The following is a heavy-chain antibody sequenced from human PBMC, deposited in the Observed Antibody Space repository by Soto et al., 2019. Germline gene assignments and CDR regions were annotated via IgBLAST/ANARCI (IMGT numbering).Heavy chain of an antibody. CDR2: INPSGGST. D-gene: IGHD3-3*01. CDR1: GYTFTSYY. J-gene: IGHJ5*02. CDR3: AREDFWSGYSRGWFDP. V-gene: IGHV1-46*01. Sequence: ASVKVSCKASGYTFTSYYMHCVRQAPGQGLEWMGIINPSGGSTSYAQKFQGRVTMTRDTSTSTVYMELSSLRSEDTAVYYCAREDFWSGYSRGWFDPWGQGTLVTVSS.